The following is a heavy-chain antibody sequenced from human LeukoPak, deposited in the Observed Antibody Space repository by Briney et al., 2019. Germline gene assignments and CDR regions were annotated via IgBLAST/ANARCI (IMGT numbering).Heavy chain of an antibody. CDR2: IYTSGST. CDR3: ARDGYGSGCYSFDY. D-gene: IGHD3-10*01. CDR1: GGSISSYS. Sequence: SETLSLTCTVSGGSISSYSYSWIRQPAGKGLEWIGRIYTSGSTNYNPSLKSRVTMSVDTSKNQFSLKLRSVTAADSAVYYCARDGYGSGCYSFDYWGQGTLVTVSS. V-gene: IGHV4-4*07. J-gene: IGHJ4*02.